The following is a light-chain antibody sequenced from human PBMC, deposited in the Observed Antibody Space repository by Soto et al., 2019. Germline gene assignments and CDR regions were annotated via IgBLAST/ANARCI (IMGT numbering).Light chain of an antibody. CDR2: DAS. V-gene: IGKV1-5*01. CDR1: QSISSW. CDR3: PQHTSDWT. Sequence: TNKCRASQSISSWLAWYQQKPGKAPKLLIYDASSLESGVPSRFSCRGSGTEVTVLRSRQPCYAFATYYCPQHTSDWTLGEGTKVDI. J-gene: IGKJ1*01.